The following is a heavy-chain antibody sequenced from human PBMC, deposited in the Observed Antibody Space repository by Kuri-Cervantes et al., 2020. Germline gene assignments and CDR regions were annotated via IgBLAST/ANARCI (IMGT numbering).Heavy chain of an antibody. CDR2: ISWNSGSI. CDR1: GFTFDDYA. J-gene: IGHJ4*02. Sequence: GGSLRLSCAASGFTFDDYAMHWVRQAPGKGLEWVSGISWNSGSIGYADSVKGRFTISRDNAKNSLYLQMNSLRAEDTAVYYCAKDSYSKGDYWGQGILVTVSS. V-gene: IGHV3-9*01. D-gene: IGHD4-11*01. CDR3: AKDSYSKGDY.